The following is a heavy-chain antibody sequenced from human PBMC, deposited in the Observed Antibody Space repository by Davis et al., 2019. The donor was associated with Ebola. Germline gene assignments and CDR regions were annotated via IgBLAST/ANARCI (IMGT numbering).Heavy chain of an antibody. Sequence: SETLSLTCNVSGHPISSDYYWAWIRQAPGKGLEWIGSISHSGRTDYNPSLKSRVTISVDTSKNQPSLILSSVTAADTAVYYCARGSCYAGCYYYHGMDVWGQGTTVTVS. D-gene: IGHD3-22*01. CDR3: ARGSCYAGCYYYHGMDV. J-gene: IGHJ6*02. CDR1: GHPISSDYY. V-gene: IGHV4-38-2*02. CDR2: ISHSGRT.